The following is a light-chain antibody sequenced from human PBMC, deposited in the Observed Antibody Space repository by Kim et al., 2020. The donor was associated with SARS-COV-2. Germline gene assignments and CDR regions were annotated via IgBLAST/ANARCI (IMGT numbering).Light chain of an antibody. V-gene: IGLV1-40*01. J-gene: IGLJ1*01. CDR2: GNS. CDR1: SSNIGAGYD. Sequence: GVTISRTGSSSNIGAGYDVHWYQQLPGTAPKLLIYGNSNRPSGVPDRFSGSKSGTSASLAITGLQAEDEADYYCQSYDSSLSGYVFGTGTKVTVL. CDR3: QSYDSSLSGYV.